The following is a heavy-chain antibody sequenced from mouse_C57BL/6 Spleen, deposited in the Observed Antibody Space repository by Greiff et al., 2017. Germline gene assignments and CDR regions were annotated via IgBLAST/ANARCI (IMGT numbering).Heavy chain of an antibody. CDR2: IDPSDSYT. CDR1: GYTFTSYW. CDR3: ARYYGSSRGAMDY. Sequence: QVQLQQPGAELVMPGASVKLSCKASGYTFTSYWMHWVKQRPGQGLEWIGEIDPSDSYTNYNQKFKGKSTLTVDKSSSTAYMQLSSLTSEDSAVYYCARYYGSSRGAMDYWGQGTSVTVSS. J-gene: IGHJ4*01. D-gene: IGHD1-1*01. V-gene: IGHV1-69*01.